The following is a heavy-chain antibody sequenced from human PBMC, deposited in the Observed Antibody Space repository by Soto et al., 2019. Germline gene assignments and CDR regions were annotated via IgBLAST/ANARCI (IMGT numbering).Heavy chain of an antibody. V-gene: IGHV2-5*02. J-gene: IGHJ5*02. CDR2: LYWDDDK. D-gene: IGHD6-13*01. CDR3: AFRQEYMGSWVSGWFDP. Sequence: QITLKESGPTVVKPTQTLTLTCTFSGFSLSTSGVGVGWIRQPPGKALEWLALLYWDDDKRYSPSLKTRLTVNKDTPRNHVVLTMTNMDPVDTATYYCAFRQEYMGSWVSGWFDPWGQGTLVTVSS. CDR1: GFSLSTSGVG.